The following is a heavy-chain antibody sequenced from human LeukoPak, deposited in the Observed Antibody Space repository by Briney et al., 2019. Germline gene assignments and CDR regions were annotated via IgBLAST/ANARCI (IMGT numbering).Heavy chain of an antibody. CDR3: ARDVSVVVLSSTPTQIDY. V-gene: IGHV3-21*01. CDR1: GFTFSSYS. Sequence: PGGSLRLSCAASGFTFSSYSMNWVRQAPGKGLEWVSSISSSSSSYIYYSDSVKGRFTISRDNSKNTLYLQMNNLRAEDTAVYYCARDVSVVVLSSTPTQIDYWGQGTLVTVSS. J-gene: IGHJ4*02. D-gene: IGHD3-22*01. CDR2: ISSSSSSYI.